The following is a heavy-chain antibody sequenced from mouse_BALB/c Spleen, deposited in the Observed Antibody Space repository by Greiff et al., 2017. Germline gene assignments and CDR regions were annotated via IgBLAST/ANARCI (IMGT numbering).Heavy chain of an antibody. CDR3: AREEGIPYYAMDY. V-gene: IGHV1S137*01. CDR2: ISTYYGDA. J-gene: IGHJ4*01. Sequence: VQLQQSGAELVRPGVSVKISCKGSGYTFTDYAMHWVKQSHAKSLEWIGVISTYYGDASYNQKFKGKATMTVDKSSSTAYMELARLTSEDSAIYYCAREEGIPYYAMDYWGQGTSVTVSS. CDR1: GYTFTDYA.